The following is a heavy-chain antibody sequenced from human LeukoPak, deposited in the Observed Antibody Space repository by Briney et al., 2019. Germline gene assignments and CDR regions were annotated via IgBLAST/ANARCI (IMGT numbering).Heavy chain of an antibody. J-gene: IGHJ3*02. CDR2: IYYSGST. CDR1: GYSISSGYY. V-gene: IGHV4-38-2*02. D-gene: IGHD4/OR15-4a*01. Sequence: SETLSLTCTVSGYSISSGYYWGWIRQSPGKGLEWIGFIYYSGSTNYNPSLKSRVTISVDTSKNQFSLNLSSVTAADTAVYYCARLTDLGLPDAFDIWGRGTLVTVSS. CDR3: ARLTDLGLPDAFDI.